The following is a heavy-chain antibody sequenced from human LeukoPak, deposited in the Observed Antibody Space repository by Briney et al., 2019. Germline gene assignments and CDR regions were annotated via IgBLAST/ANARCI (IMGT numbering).Heavy chain of an antibody. J-gene: IGHJ4*02. CDR1: RFTFSYYW. CDR3: LGGVAADY. D-gene: IGHD3-16*01. CDR2: IKQDASDK. V-gene: IGHV3-7*01. Sequence: GGSLRLSCAASRFTFSYYWMTWVRQAPGKGVEWAANIKQDASDKHYADSVKGRFTISRDSAKNSLYLQMNSLRVEDTAVYYCLGGVAADYWGRGTLVTVSS.